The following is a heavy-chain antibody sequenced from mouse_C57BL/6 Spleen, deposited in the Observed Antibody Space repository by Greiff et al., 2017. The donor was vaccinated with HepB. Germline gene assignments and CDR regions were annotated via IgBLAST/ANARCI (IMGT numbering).Heavy chain of an antibody. CDR3: ARCNYDAMDY. V-gene: IGHV5-16*01. CDR1: GFTFSDYY. D-gene: IGHD2-1*01. CDR2: INYDGSST. Sequence: EVQVVESEGGLVQPGSSMKLSCTASGFTFSDYYMAWVRQVPEKGLEWVANINYDGSSTYYLDSLKSRFIISRDNAKNILYLQMSSLKSEDTATYYCARCNYDAMDYWGQGTSVTVSS. J-gene: IGHJ4*01.